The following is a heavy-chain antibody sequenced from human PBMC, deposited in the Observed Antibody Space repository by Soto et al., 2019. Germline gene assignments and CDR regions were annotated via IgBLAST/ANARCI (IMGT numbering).Heavy chain of an antibody. CDR1: GYTFTSYG. J-gene: IGHJ4*02. D-gene: IGHD4-17*01. V-gene: IGHV1-18*01. Sequence: ASVKVSCKASGYTFTSYGISWVRQAPGQGLEWMGWINAYNGNTNYSQKLQGRVTMTRDTSASTAYMELSSLRSEDTAVYYCARERGPYGDLDYWGQGTLVTVSS. CDR2: INAYNGNT. CDR3: ARERGPYGDLDY.